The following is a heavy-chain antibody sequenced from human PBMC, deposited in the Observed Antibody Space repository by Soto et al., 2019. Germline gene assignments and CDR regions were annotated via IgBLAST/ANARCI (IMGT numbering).Heavy chain of an antibody. CDR3: ARDRDTTMATSYYGLDV. J-gene: IGHJ6*02. CDR2: ITGSTGNI. D-gene: IGHD5-18*01. Sequence: GSLRLSCAASGFIFSNYNMCWVRQAPGKGLEWLSYITGSTGNIYYADSVKGRFTISRDNGENSLYLQLTSLRDDDTAVYYCARDRDTTMATSYYGLDVWGQGTTVTVSS. V-gene: IGHV3-48*02. CDR1: GFIFSNYN.